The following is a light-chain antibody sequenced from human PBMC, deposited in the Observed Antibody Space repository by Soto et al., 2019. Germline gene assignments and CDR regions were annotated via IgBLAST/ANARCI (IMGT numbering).Light chain of an antibody. CDR3: QXXXSYLLT. CDR1: QSISSW. V-gene: IGKV1-5*03. J-gene: IGKJ4*01. CDR2: KAS. Sequence: DIQMTQSPSTLSASVGDRVTITCRASQSISSWLAWYQQKPGKAPKLLIYKASSLESGVPSRFSGSGSGTEFTLTISSLQPDDFATYXXQXXXSYLLTXXGGTKVEIK.